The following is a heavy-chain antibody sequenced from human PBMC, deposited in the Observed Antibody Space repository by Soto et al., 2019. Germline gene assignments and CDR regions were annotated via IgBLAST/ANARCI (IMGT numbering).Heavy chain of an antibody. V-gene: IGHV1-8*01. J-gene: IGHJ4*02. D-gene: IGHD2-21*02. CDR2: MNPNSGNT. Sequence: GPVKVSCKASGYTFTSYDINWVRQATGQGLEWMGWMNPNSGNTGYAQKFQGRVTMTRNTSISTAYMELSSLRSEDTAVYYCASEGDTVVTAFNYWGQGTLVTVSS. CDR3: ASEGDTVVTAFNY. CDR1: GYTFTSYD.